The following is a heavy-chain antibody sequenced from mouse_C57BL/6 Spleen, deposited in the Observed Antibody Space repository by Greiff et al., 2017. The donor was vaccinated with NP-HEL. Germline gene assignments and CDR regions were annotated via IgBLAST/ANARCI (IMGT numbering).Heavy chain of an antibody. J-gene: IGHJ3*01. CDR2: IDPENGDT. D-gene: IGHD1-1*01. CDR3: TTAVEETTY. V-gene: IGHV14-4*01. Sequence: EVKVVESGAELVRPGASVKLSCTASGFNIKDDYMHWVKQRPEQGLEWIGWIDPENGDTEYASKFQGKATITADTSSNTAYLQLSSLTSEDTAVYYCTTAVEETTYWGQGTLVTVSA. CDR1: GFNIKDDY.